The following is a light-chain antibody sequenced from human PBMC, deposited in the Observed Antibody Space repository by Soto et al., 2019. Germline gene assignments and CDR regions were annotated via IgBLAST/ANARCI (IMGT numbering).Light chain of an antibody. V-gene: IGKV3-20*01. Sequence: DIVLTQSPYILSLSSGERVTLSCGASQSVDSAYFAWYQQRPGQPPRPLIFPASTRAAGVPDRFSGSGSGTDFTLSISRLESEDFAVYYCHQYDIYPWTFGQGTKVDIK. CDR3: HQYDIYPWT. CDR2: PAS. J-gene: IGKJ1*01. CDR1: QSVDSAY.